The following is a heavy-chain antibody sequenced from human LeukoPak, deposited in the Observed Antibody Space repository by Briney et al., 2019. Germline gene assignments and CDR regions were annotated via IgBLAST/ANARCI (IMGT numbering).Heavy chain of an antibody. Sequence: GAPVKVSCKASGDTFTGDYMHWVRQAPGQGLEWMGWINPNSGGTNYAQKFQGRVTMTRDTSISTAYMELSRLRSDDTAVYYCARGYRGYSYGYGDYWGQGTLVTVSS. CDR2: INPNSGGT. J-gene: IGHJ4*02. CDR1: GDTFTGDY. D-gene: IGHD5-18*01. V-gene: IGHV1-2*02. CDR3: ARGYRGYSYGYGDY.